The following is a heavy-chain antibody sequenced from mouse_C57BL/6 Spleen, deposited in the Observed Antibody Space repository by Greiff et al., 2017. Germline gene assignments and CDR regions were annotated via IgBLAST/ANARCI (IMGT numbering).Heavy chain of an antibody. CDR1: GFSLSTFGMG. D-gene: IGHD2-2*01. CDR2: IWWDDDK. J-gene: IGHJ4*01. CDR3: ARIPSMVTYYYAMDY. V-gene: IGHV8-8*01. Sequence: QVTLKVSGPGLLKPSQTLSLTCSFSGFSLSTFGMGVGWLRQPSGQGLEWLAHIWWDDDKYYNPALKSRLTTSKDTSKNQGFLKIANVDTADTATYDWARIPSMVTYYYAMDYWGQGTSVTVSS.